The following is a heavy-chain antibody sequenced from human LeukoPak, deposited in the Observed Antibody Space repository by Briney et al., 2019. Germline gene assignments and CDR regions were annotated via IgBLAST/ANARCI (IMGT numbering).Heavy chain of an antibody. CDR3: ARGRPRTIWAVAGKRSAFDI. D-gene: IGHD6-19*01. J-gene: IGHJ3*02. V-gene: IGHV4-61*01. CDR1: GGSISSSSYY. Sequence: SETLSLTCTVSGGSISSSSYYWSWIRQPPGKGLEWIGYIYYSGSTNYNPSLKSRVTISVDTSKNQFSLKLSSVTAADTAVYYCARGRPRTIWAVAGKRSAFDIWGQGTMVTVSS. CDR2: IYYSGST.